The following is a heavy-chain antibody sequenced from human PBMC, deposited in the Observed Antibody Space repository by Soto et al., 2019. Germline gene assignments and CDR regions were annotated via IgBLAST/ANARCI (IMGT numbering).Heavy chain of an antibody. Sequence: QVQLQQWGAGLLKPSETLSLTCAVYGGSFSGYYWSWIRQPPGKGLEWIGEINHSGSTNYNPSLKSRVTISVDTSKNQFPLKLSSVTAADTAVYYCARSKASSSSGWFDPWGQGTLVTVSS. D-gene: IGHD6-6*01. CDR2: INHSGST. CDR3: ARSKASSSSGWFDP. V-gene: IGHV4-34*01. J-gene: IGHJ5*02. CDR1: GGSFSGYY.